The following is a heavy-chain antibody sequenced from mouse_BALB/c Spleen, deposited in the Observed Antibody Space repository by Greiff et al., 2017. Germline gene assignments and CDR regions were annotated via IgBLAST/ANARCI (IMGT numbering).Heavy chain of an antibody. J-gene: IGHJ4*01. CDR2: ISYSGST. D-gene: IGHD1-1*01. CDR1: GDSITSGY. CDR3: ARNYGSRDYAMDY. Sequence: EVKVVESGPSLVKPSQTLSLTCSVTGDSITSGYWNWIRKFPGNKLEYMGYISYSGSTYYNPSLKSRISITRDTSKNQYYLQLNSVTTEDTATYYCARNYGSRDYAMDYWGQGTSVTVSS. V-gene: IGHV3-8*02.